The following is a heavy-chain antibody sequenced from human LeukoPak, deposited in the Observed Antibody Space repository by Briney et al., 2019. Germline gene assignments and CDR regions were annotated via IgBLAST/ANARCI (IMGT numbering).Heavy chain of an antibody. CDR3: ARDRPSETYYYDSSGYYSA. D-gene: IGHD3-22*01. CDR1: GYTFTGHF. V-gene: IGHV1-18*04. Sequence: ASVKVSCKASGYTFTGHFIHWVRQAPGQGLEWMGWISAYNGNTNYAQKLQGRVTMTTDTSTSTAYMELRSLRSDDTAVYYCARDRPSETYYYDSSGYYSAWGQGTLVTVSS. J-gene: IGHJ5*02. CDR2: ISAYNGNT.